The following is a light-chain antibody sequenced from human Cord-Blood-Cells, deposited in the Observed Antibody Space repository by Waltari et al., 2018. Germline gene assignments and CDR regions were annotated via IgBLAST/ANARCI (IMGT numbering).Light chain of an antibody. J-gene: IGLJ2*01. CDR2: GKN. Sequence: SSELTQDPAVSVALGLTVRITCQGDSLRSYYASWYQQKPGQAPVIVIYGKNNRPSGIPDRFSCSSSGNTASLTITGAQAEDEADYYCNSRDSSGNHLVFGGGTKLTVL. V-gene: IGLV3-19*01. CDR3: NSRDSSGNHLV. CDR1: SLRSYY.